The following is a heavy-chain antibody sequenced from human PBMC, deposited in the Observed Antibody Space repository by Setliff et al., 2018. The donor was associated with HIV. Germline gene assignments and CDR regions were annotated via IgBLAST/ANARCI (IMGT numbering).Heavy chain of an antibody. CDR3: AIASSGHSGSYLDY. V-gene: IGHV3-48*01. CDR2: ISGNSGVE. CDR1: GFTFSSYS. J-gene: IGHJ4*02. D-gene: IGHD5-12*01. Sequence: PGGSLRLSCAASGFTFSSYSMNWVRQAPGKGLEWVSFISGNSGVETYADSVEGRFTISRDNARNSLYLQLNSLKIEDTAMYYCAIASSGHSGSYLDYWGQGTLVTVSS.